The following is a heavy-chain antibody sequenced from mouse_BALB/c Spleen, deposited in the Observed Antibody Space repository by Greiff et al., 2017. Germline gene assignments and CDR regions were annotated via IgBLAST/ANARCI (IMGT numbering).Heavy chain of an antibody. CDR3: ARSNYDYDWFAY. CDR2: INPYNGDT. CDR1: GYSFTGYF. V-gene: IGHV1-20*02. J-gene: IGHJ3*01. D-gene: IGHD2-4*01. Sequence: QSGPELVKPGASVKISCKASGYSFTGYFMNWVMQSHGKSLEWIGRINPYNGDTFYNQKFKGKATLTVDKSSSTAHMELRSLASEDSAVYYCARSNYDYDWFAYWGQGTLVTVSA.